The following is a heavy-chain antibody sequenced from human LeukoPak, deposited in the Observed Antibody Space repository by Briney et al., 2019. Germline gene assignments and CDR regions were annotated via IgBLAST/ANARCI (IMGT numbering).Heavy chain of an antibody. CDR1: GFTFSNYA. J-gene: IGHJ4*02. V-gene: IGHV4-34*01. D-gene: IGHD6-13*01. Sequence: GSLRLSCAASGFTFSNYAMTWVRQPPGKGLEWIGEINHSGSTNYNPSLKSRVTISVDTSKNQFSLKLSSVTAADTAVYYCARGLDSSSWDFDYWGQGTLVTVSS. CDR2: INHSGST. CDR3: ARGLDSSSWDFDY.